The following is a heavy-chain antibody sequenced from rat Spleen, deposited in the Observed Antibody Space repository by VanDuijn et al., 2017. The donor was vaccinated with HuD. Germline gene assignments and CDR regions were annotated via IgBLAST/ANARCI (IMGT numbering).Heavy chain of an antibody. Sequence: EVQLVESGGGLVQPGRSMKLSCAASGFTFSNYGMAWVRQAPKKGLEWVAYISYDGGSTYYRDPVKGRFTISRDNAKSTLYLQMDSLRSEDTATYYCTTLTTVVALHYFDYWGQGVMVTVSS. J-gene: IGHJ2*01. CDR2: ISYDGGST. CDR1: GFTFSNYG. CDR3: TTLTTVVALHYFDY. V-gene: IGHV5-20*01. D-gene: IGHD1-1*01.